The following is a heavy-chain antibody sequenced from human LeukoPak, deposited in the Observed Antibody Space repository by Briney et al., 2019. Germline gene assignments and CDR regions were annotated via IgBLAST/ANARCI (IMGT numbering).Heavy chain of an antibody. D-gene: IGHD3-22*01. V-gene: IGHV1-18*01. J-gene: IGHJ4*02. CDR2: ISAYSGNT. CDR3: ARVGYYYDSSGVDY. CDR1: GYTFTSYG. Sequence: GASVKVSCKASGYTFTSYGISWVRQAPGQGLEWMGWISAYSGNTNYAQKLQGRVTMTTDTSTSTAYMELRSLRSDDTAVYYCARVGYYYDSSGVDYWGQGTLVTVSS.